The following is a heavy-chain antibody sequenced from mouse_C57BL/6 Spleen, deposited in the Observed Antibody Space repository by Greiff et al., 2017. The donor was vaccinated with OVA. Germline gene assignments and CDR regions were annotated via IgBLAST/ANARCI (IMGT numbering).Heavy chain of an antibody. CDR2: IYPGDGDT. J-gene: IGHJ1*03. V-gene: IGHV1-80*01. CDR3: ARYYYGRPWYFDV. CDR1: GYAFSSYW. Sequence: VKLVESGAELVKPGASVKISCKASGYAFSSYWMNWVKQRPGKGLEWIGQIYPGDGDTNYNGKFKGKATLTADKSSSTAYMQLSSLTSEDSAVYFCARYYYGRPWYFDVWGTGTTVTVSS. D-gene: IGHD1-1*01.